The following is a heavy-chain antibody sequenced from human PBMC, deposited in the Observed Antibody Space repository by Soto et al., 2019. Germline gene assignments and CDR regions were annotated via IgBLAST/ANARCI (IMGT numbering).Heavy chain of an antibody. Sequence: EVQLVESGGGLVKPGGSLRLSCAASGFTFSNAWMSWVRQAPGKGLEWVGRIKSKTDGGTTDYAAPVKGRFTISRDDSXNTLYLQMNSLKTEDTAVYYCTTDGWVGYYCGMDVWGQGTTVTVSS. J-gene: IGHJ6*02. V-gene: IGHV3-15*01. CDR2: IKSKTDGGTT. D-gene: IGHD3-10*01. CDR1: GFTFSNAW. CDR3: TTDGWVGYYCGMDV.